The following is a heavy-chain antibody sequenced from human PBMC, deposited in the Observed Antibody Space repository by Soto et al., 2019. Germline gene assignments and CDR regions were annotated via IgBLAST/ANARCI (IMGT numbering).Heavy chain of an antibody. D-gene: IGHD2-2*01. CDR3: ARGPAPYGMDV. J-gene: IGHJ6*02. CDR1: GFTFSSYS. Sequence: EVQLVESGGGLVKPGGSLRLSCAASGFTFSSYSMNWVRQAPGKGLEWVSSNSSSSSYIYYADSVKGRFTISRDNAKNSLYLQMNSLRAEDTAVYYCARGPAPYGMDVWGQGTTVTVSS. V-gene: IGHV3-21*01. CDR2: NSSSSSYI.